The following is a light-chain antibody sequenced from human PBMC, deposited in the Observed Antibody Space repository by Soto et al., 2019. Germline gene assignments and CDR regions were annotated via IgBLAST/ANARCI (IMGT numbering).Light chain of an antibody. V-gene: IGKV3-20*01. CDR1: QRVSSSY. CDR2: GAS. Sequence: EIVLTQSPATLSLSPGERATLSCRASQRVSSSYLAWYQQRPGQAPRILIFGASYRATGIPDRFSGSGSGTDFTLTISRLEPEDFAVYYCQHYSSSPPEFAFGPGTKVDSK. J-gene: IGKJ3*01. CDR3: QHYSSSPPEFA.